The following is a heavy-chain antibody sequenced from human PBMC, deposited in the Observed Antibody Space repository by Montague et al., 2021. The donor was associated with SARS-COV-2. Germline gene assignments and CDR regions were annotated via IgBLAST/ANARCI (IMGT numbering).Heavy chain of an antibody. CDR2: IKQDGGEK. D-gene: IGHD3-10*01. Sequence: SLRLSCAASGFTFSSYWMSWVRQAPGKGLEWVANIKQDGGEKYYVDSVKGRFTISRDNAKNSLYLQMNSLRAEDTAVYYCARDTMVRGVRYYYYGMDVWGQGTTVTVSS. V-gene: IGHV3-7*01. CDR3: ARDTMVRGVRYYYYGMDV. CDR1: GFTFSSYW. J-gene: IGHJ6*02.